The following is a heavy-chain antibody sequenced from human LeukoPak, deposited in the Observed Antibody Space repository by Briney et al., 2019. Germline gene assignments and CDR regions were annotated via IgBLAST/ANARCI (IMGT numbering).Heavy chain of an antibody. J-gene: IGHJ4*02. CDR2: ISASADHT. V-gene: IGHV3-23*01. CDR3: AKDVSELQGLWTKRDLYFDS. Sequence: GGSLRLSCAASGFTFSSYAMGWVRHAPREGLEWVSPISASADHTYYADSVKGRFTISRDNSKNTLYLQMSSLRAEDTAVYYCAKDVSELQGLWTKRDLYFDSWGQGTLVTVSS. CDR1: GFTFSSYA. D-gene: IGHD3-16*01.